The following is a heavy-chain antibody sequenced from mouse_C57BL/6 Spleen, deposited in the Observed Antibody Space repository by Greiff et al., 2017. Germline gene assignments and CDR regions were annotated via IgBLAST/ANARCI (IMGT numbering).Heavy chain of an antibody. D-gene: IGHD3-3*01. Sequence: VQLQQSGAGLVRPGASVKLSCTASGFTFTSYSMHWVKQRPEQGLEWIGNIDPYDSETNYAHKLKDKATMTADKSSNTAYMQLSSLTSEDSAVYYCARRRGLCYLDYWGQGTTLTVSS. CDR1: GFTFTSYS. CDR3: ARRRGLCYLDY. V-gene: IGHV1-52*01. J-gene: IGHJ2*01. CDR2: IDPYDSET.